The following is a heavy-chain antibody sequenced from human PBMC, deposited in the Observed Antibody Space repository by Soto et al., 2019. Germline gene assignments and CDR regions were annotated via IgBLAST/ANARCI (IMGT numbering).Heavy chain of an antibody. Sequence: SETLSLTCVVSCYSISSGYYWAWVRQPPGKELEWIGSIYHSGKTYYKPSLRSRVTVSVDTSKNQFSMKLISVTAADTAVYYCARDKRVTMIGGWFDPWGQGTLVTVSS. V-gene: IGHV4-38-2*02. CDR1: CYSISSGYY. CDR3: ARDKRVTMIGGWFDP. CDR2: IYHSGKT. J-gene: IGHJ5*02. D-gene: IGHD3-22*01.